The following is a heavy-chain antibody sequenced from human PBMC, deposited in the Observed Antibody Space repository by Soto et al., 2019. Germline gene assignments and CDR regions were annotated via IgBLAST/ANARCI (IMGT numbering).Heavy chain of an antibody. V-gene: IGHV3-33*01. D-gene: IGHD2-15*01. Sequence: GGSLRLSCAASGFTFSSYGMHWVRQAPGKGLEWVAVIWYGGSNKYYADSVKGRFTISRDNSKNTLYLQMNSLRAEDTAVYYCASEYCSGGSCYYYGMDVWGQGTTVTVSS. CDR3: ASEYCSGGSCYYYGMDV. CDR1: GFTFSSYG. CDR2: IWYGGSNK. J-gene: IGHJ6*02.